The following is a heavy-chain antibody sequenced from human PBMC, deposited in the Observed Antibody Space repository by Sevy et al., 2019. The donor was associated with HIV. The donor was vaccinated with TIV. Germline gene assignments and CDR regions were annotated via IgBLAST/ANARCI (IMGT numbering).Heavy chain of an antibody. Sequence: ASVKVSCKASGGTFSSYAISWVRQAPGQGLEWMGRIIPILGIANYAQKFQGRVTITADKSTSTAYMELSSLRSEDTAVYYCAGGGECGGDCYSVGWWFDPWGQGTLVTVSS. CDR3: AGGGECGGDCYSVGWWFDP. D-gene: IGHD2-21*02. CDR2: IIPILGIA. CDR1: GGTFSSYA. V-gene: IGHV1-69*04. J-gene: IGHJ5*02.